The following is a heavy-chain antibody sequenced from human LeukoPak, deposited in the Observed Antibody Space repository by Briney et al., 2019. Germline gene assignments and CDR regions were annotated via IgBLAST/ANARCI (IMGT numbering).Heavy chain of an antibody. CDR3: ARDIRTSSWHPYYFDY. Sequence: SETLSLTCTVSGGSISSSSYYWGWIRQPPGKGLEWIGSIYYSGSTYYNPSLKSRVTISVDTSKNQFSLKLSSVTAADTAVYYCARDIRTSSWHPYYFDYWGQGTLVTVSS. D-gene: IGHD6-13*01. CDR2: IYYSGST. CDR1: GGSISSSSYY. J-gene: IGHJ4*02. V-gene: IGHV4-39*07.